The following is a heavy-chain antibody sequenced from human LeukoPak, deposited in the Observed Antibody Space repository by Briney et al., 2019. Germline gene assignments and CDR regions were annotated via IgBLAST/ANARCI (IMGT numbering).Heavy chain of an antibody. CDR3: ARGTPGDLGYCSGGSCFSFDY. V-gene: IGHV1-69*01. CDR2: IIPIFGTA. D-gene: IGHD2-15*01. J-gene: IGHJ4*02. Sequence: ASVKVSCKASGGTFSSYAISWVRQAPGQGLEWMGGIIPIFGTANYAQKFQGRVTITADESTSTAYMELSSLRSEDTAVYYCARGTPGDLGYCSGGSCFSFDYWGQGTLVTVSS. CDR1: GGTFSSYA.